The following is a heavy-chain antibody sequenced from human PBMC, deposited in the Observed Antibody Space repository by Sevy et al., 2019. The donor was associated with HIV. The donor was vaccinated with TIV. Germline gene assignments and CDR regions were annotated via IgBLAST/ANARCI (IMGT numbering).Heavy chain of an antibody. CDR2: ISYDGNDK. CDR3: AGPRANYVDNYFFYAMDV. J-gene: IGHJ6*02. D-gene: IGHD4-17*01. Sequence: GGSLRLSCAASGFAFSNYYAMYWVRQAPGKGLKWVALISYDGNDKYYADSVKGRFTISRDNFKNTLYLQMNSLTAEETAGYYCAGPRANYVDNYFFYAMDVWGQGTTVTVSS. CDR1: GFAFSNYYA. V-gene: IGHV3-30-3*01.